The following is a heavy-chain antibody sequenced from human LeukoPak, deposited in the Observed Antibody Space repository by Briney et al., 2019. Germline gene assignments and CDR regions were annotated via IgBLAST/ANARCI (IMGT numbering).Heavy chain of an antibody. CDR3: ARGPYSSNWYVDY. Sequence: PGGSLRLSCAASGFTLSSYEMNWVRLAPGKGLEWISYISRTGNSIYYADSVKGRFTISRDSAKNSLYLQMNSLRAEDTAVCYCARGPYSSNWYVDYWGQGTLVTVAS. J-gene: IGHJ4*02. CDR1: GFTLSSYE. CDR2: ISRTGNSI. D-gene: IGHD6-13*01. V-gene: IGHV3-48*03.